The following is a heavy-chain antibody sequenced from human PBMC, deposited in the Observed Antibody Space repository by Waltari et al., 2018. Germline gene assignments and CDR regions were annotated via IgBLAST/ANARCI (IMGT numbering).Heavy chain of an antibody. CDR1: GFTFSRYG. CDR2: ISGSGTTI. V-gene: IGHV3-48*03. J-gene: IGHJ4*02. Sequence: EVQLVESGGGLVQPGGSLSLSCAASGFTFSRYGMNWVRQAPGKGLEWISYISGSGTTIYYADSVKGRFTISRDDAENSLYLQMNSLRAEDTALYYCARRFDSWGQGTRVTVSS. CDR3: ARRFDS.